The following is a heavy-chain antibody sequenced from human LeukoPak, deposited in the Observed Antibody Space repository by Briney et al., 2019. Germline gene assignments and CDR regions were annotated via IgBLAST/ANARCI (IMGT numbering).Heavy chain of an antibody. CDR3: ARSPRWYFDL. CDR1: GGSISSYY. CDR2: IYYSGGT. V-gene: IGHV4-59*01. Sequence: SETLSLTCTVSGGSISSYYWSWIRQPPGKGLEWIGYIYYSGGTNYNPSLKSRVTISVDTSKNQFSLKLSSVTAADTAVYYCARSPRWYFDLWGRGTLVTVSS. J-gene: IGHJ2*01.